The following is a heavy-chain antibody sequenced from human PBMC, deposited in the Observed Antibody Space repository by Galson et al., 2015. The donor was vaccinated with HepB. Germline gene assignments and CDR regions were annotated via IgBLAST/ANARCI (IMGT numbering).Heavy chain of an antibody. Sequence: QSGAEVKKPGESLKISCKVSEYSFITYWIGWVRQMPGKGLEWMGIIYPSDSDTRYSPSFQGQVTISADKSISTAYLQWSSLKASDTAFYYCARGYCDSTTCYYDAFDIWGQGTMVTVSS. J-gene: IGHJ3*02. D-gene: IGHD2-2*01. V-gene: IGHV5-51*03. CDR2: IYPSDSDT. CDR3: ARGYCDSTTCYYDAFDI. CDR1: EYSFITYW.